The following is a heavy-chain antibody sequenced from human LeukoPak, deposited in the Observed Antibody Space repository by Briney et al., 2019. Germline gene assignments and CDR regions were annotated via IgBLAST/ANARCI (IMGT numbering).Heavy chain of an antibody. CDR3: AIPHYGDWDFDY. J-gene: IGHJ4*02. D-gene: IGHD4-17*01. Sequence: GESLKISWKGSGYSFTSYWIGWVRQMPGKGVEWMWIIYPGESDNRYHPTFQGQVTMSADKSISPAYLQWSSLKASDTAMYYCAIPHYGDWDFDYWGQGSLVTVSS. CDR2: IYPGESDN. V-gene: IGHV5-51*01. CDR1: GYSFTSYW.